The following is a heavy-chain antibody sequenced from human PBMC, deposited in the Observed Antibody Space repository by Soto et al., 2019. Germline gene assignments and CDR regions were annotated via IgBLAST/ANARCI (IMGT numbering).Heavy chain of an antibody. V-gene: IGHV3-74*01. D-gene: IGHD5-12*01. CDR3: ARVNTGYGNFDY. CDR2: TSPAGSST. J-gene: IGHJ4*02. Sequence: DVQLVESGGGIVQPGGSLRLSCAASGFTVTSYWMHWVRQAPGKGLVWVSRTSPAGSSTYYADFVRGRFTISKDTAKNTLYLQKNSLGAEDTAVYYCARVNTGYGNFDYWGQGTLVTVSS. CDR1: GFTVTSYW.